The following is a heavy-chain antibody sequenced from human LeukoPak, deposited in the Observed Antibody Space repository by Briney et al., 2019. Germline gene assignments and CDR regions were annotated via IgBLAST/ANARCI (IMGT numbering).Heavy chain of an antibody. J-gene: IGHJ4*02. CDR2: VYHSGTT. CDR1: DYSITSDYY. Sequence: SETLSLTCAVSDYSITSDYYWGWIRQPPGKGLEWIGSVYHSGTTFYSPSLKSRVTISVDTSKNQFSLRLSSVTAADTAVYYCARSVGYGDPRFDYWGQGTLVTVSS. V-gene: IGHV4-38-2*01. CDR3: ARSVGYGDPRFDY. D-gene: IGHD4-17*01.